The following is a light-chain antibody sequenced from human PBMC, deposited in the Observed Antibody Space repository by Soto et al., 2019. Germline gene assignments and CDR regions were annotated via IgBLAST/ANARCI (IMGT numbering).Light chain of an antibody. Sequence: EIVMTQSPATLSVSPRERATLSCRASQSVSSNLAWYQQKPGQAPRLLIYGASTRATGIPARFSGSGSGTEFTLTISRLQSEDLAVYYGQQYKNWPPITFGQGTRLEIK. V-gene: IGKV3-15*01. CDR3: QQYKNWPPIT. CDR1: QSVSSN. CDR2: GAS. J-gene: IGKJ5*01.